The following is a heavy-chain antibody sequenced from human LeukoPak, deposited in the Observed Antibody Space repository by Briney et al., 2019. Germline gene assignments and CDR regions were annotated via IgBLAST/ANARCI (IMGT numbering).Heavy chain of an antibody. CDR2: INPNSGGT. D-gene: IGHD3-10*01. J-gene: IGHJ4*02. CDR3: ARNLVTMVRGVIGPGDY. Sequence: ASVKVSCKASGYTFTGYYMHWVRQAPGQGLEWMGWINPNSGGTNYAQKFQGRVTMTRDTSISTAYMELSRLRSGDTAVYYCARNLVTMVRGVIGPGDYWGQGTLVTVSS. V-gene: IGHV1-2*02. CDR1: GYTFTGYY.